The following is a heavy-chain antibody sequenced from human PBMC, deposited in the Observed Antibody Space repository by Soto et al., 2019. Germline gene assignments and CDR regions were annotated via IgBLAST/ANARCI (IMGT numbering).Heavy chain of an antibody. J-gene: IGHJ4*02. V-gene: IGHV3-21*04. CDR2: ISSGSSYI. CDR3: AKGVYSSGSHKDY. Sequence: PGGSLRLSCAASGFTFSSYSMNWVRQAPGKGLEWVSSISSGSSYIYYADSVKGRFAISRDNSKNTLYLQMNSLRAEDTAVYYCAKGVYSSGSHKDYWGQGTLVTVSS. D-gene: IGHD6-19*01. CDR1: GFTFSSYS.